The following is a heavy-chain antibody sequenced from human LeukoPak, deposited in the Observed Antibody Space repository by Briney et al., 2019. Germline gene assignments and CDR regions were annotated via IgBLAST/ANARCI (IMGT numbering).Heavy chain of an antibody. CDR1: GHTFTSYA. J-gene: IGHJ4*02. Sequence: GASVKVSCKASGHTFTSYAMHWVRQAPGQRLEWMGWINAGNGNTKYSQKFQGRVTITRDTSASTAYMELSSLRSEDTAVYYCARGVNWELLHFDYWGQGTLVTVSS. CDR3: ARGVNWELLHFDY. CDR2: INAGNGNT. D-gene: IGHD1-26*01. V-gene: IGHV1-3*01.